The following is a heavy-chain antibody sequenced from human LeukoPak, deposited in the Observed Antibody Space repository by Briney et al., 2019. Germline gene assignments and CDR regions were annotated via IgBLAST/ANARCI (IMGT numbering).Heavy chain of an antibody. J-gene: IGHJ4*02. CDR3: ARGGDSSGYYPFDY. CDR1: GGPISSGGHY. Sequence: SETLSLTCTVSGGPISSGGHYWNWIRQHPGKGLEWIGYIYYSGSTFYNPSLKSRVSISVDTSRHQFSLKLSSVTAADTAVYYCARGGDSSGYYPFDYWGRGTLVTVSS. V-gene: IGHV4-31*03. D-gene: IGHD3-22*01. CDR2: IYYSGST.